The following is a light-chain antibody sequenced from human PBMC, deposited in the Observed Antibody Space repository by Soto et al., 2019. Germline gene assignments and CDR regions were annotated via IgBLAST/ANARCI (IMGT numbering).Light chain of an antibody. V-gene: IGLV2-8*01. CDR3: SSYAGSLYV. CDR1: SSDVGGYNY. Sequence: QSALTQPPSASGSPGQSVTISCTGTSSDVGGYNYVPWYQQHPGKAPKLMIYEVSKRPSGVPDRFSGSKSGNTASLTVSGLQAEDEADYYCSSYAGSLYVFGTGTKLTVL. J-gene: IGLJ1*01. CDR2: EVS.